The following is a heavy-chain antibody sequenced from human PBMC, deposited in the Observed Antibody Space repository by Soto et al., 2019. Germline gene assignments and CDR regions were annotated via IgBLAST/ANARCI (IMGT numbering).Heavy chain of an antibody. Sequence: SETLSLTCTVSGGSISSGGYYWSWIRQHPGKGLEWIGYIYYSGSTYYNPSLKSRVTISVDTSKNQFSLKLSSVTAADTAVYYCARGYDYRDYESSRNYGMDVWGQGTTVTVSS. J-gene: IGHJ6*02. CDR1: GGSISSGGYY. CDR3: ARGYDYRDYESSRNYGMDV. D-gene: IGHD4-17*01. V-gene: IGHV4-31*03. CDR2: IYYSGST.